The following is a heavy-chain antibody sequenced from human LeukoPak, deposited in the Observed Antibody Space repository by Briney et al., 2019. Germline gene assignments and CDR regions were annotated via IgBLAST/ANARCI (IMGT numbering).Heavy chain of an antibody. J-gene: IGHJ5*02. CDR2: ISSSSTI. CDR1: GFTFSSYS. Sequence: GGSLRLSCAASGFTFSSYSMNWVRQAPGKGLEWVSYISSSSTIYYADSVKGRFTISRDNTKNSLYLQMNSLRAEDTAVYYCAKVQYYFPHWFDPWGQGTLVTVSS. D-gene: IGHD3-16*01. V-gene: IGHV3-48*01. CDR3: AKVQYYFPHWFDP.